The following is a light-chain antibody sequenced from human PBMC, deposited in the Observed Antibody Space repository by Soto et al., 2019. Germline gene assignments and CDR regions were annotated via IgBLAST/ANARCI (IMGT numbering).Light chain of an antibody. CDR3: LLSYSGAREV. V-gene: IGLV7-46*01. CDR1: TGAVTSGHY. CDR2: DTT. Sequence: QAVVTQEPSLTVSPGGTVTLTCGSSTGAVTSGHYPYWFQQKPGQAPRTLVYDTTNKNSWTPARFSGSLLGGKAALTLSGAQPEDEAEYYCLLSYSGAREVFGGGTKLNVL. J-gene: IGLJ3*02.